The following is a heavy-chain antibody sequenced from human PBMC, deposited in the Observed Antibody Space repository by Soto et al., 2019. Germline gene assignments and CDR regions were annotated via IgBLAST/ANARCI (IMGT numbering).Heavy chain of an antibody. J-gene: IGHJ5*01. D-gene: IGHD2-15*01. CDR2: ISAGGSST. Sequence: GGSLRLSCAASAFTFSSYAMSWVRQAPGEGLKWVSGISAGGSSTYYADSVKGRFTISRDNSNNTLYLQMNSLGAEDTAVYYCAKGYCSGSSCPRRQFDSWGQGTLVTVSS. CDR1: AFTFSSYA. V-gene: IGHV3-23*01. CDR3: AKGYCSGSSCPRRQFDS.